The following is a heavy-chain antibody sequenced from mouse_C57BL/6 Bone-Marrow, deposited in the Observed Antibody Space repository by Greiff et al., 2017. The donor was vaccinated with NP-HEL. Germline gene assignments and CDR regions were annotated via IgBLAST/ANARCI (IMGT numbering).Heavy chain of an antibody. D-gene: IGHD1-1*01. Sequence: DVMLVESGGGLVKPGGSLKLSCAASGFTFSSYAMSWVRQTPEKRLEWVATISDGGSYTYYPDNVKGRFTISRDNAKNNLYLQMSHLKSEDTAMYYCAREYYGSSHWYFDVWGTGTTVTVSS. V-gene: IGHV5-4*01. J-gene: IGHJ1*03. CDR3: AREYYGSSHWYFDV. CDR2: ISDGGSYT. CDR1: GFTFSSYA.